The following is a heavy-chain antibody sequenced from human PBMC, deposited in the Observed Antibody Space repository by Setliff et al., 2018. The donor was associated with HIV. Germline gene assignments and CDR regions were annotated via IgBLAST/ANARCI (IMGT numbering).Heavy chain of an antibody. CDR2: ITQTGDNT. CDR1: GFAFGDYA. D-gene: IGHD6-19*01. V-gene: IGHV3-23*01. Sequence: PGGSLRLSCAASGFAFGDYAMHWVRQAPGKGLEWVSGITQTGDNTYYADSVKGRFVISREKSKSTLYLQMNSLRAEDTAVYYCANDRDGWYNPHLYSWGRGTLVTVSS. J-gene: IGHJ4*02. CDR3: ANDRDGWYNPHLYS.